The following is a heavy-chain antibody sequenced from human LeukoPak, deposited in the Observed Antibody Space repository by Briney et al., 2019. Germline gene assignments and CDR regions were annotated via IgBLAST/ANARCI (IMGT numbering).Heavy chain of an antibody. CDR3: ARDFAAAYCSGGSCKPRPWGYFDY. D-gene: IGHD2-15*01. CDR1: GFTFSRYS. V-gene: IGHV3-48*01. Sequence: PGGSLRLSCAASGFTFSRYSMNWVRQAPGKGLEWVSYISSSSSTIHYADSVKGRFTISRDNAKNSLYLQMHSLRAEDTAVYYCARDFAAAYCSGGSCKPRPWGYFDYWGQGTLVTVSS. J-gene: IGHJ4*02. CDR2: ISSSSSTI.